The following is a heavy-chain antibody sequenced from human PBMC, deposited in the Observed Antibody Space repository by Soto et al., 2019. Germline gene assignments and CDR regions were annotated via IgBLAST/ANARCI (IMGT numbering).Heavy chain of an antibody. V-gene: IGHV3-48*01. CDR3: ARGQQQLHY. D-gene: IGHD6-13*01. CDR1: GFTFSSYS. J-gene: IGHJ4*02. Sequence: EVQLVESGGGLVQPGGSLRLSCAASGFTFSSYSMNWVRQAPGKGLEWVSYVSSSSSILYYADSVKGRFTIYSDNATNSLYLQMNSLRAEDTAVYYCARGQQQLHYWGQGTMVTVSS. CDR2: VSSSSSIL.